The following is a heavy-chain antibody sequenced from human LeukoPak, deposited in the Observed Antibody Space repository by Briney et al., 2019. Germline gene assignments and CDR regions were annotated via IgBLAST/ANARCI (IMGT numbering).Heavy chain of an antibody. CDR2: IYPGDSDT. Sequence: GESLKISCKGSGYSFTSYWIGWVRQMPGKGLEWMGIIYPGDSDTRYSPSFQCQVTISADKSISTAYLQWSSLKASDTAMYYCARGYCSGGSCYSAFYYGMDVWGQGTTVTVSS. J-gene: IGHJ6*02. CDR3: ARGYCSGGSCYSAFYYGMDV. V-gene: IGHV5-51*01. D-gene: IGHD2-15*01. CDR1: GYSFTSYW.